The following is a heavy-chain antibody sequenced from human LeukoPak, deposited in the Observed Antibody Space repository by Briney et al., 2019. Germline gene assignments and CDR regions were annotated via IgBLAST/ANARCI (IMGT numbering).Heavy chain of an antibody. CDR1: LDSVSSNSAA. CDR3: ARDLSYYFDY. CDR2: TNYTSQWYN. J-gene: IGHJ4*02. D-gene: IGHD2-15*01. V-gene: IGHV6-1*01. Sequence: SQTLSLTCAISLDSVSSNSAAWSWSRQSPSRGIEWMGRTNYTSQWYNDYAVSVKSRTTISPDTSRNQVALQLSSVTPEDTAVYYCARDLSYYFDYWGQGTLVTVSS.